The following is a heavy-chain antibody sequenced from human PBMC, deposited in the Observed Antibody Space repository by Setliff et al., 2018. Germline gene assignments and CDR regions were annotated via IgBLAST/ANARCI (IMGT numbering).Heavy chain of an antibody. Sequence: ASVKVSCKASRGTFSSYGITWVRQAPGQGFEWMGGIIPIFGTTDYAQKFQGRVTITTDESTSTAYMEMSSLRSEDTAVYYCARERGDIVSTTSYYYYMDVWGKGTTVTVS. CDR2: IIPIFGTT. V-gene: IGHV1-69*05. CDR3: ARERGDIVSTTSYYYYMDV. D-gene: IGHD5-12*01. J-gene: IGHJ6*03. CDR1: RGTFSSYG.